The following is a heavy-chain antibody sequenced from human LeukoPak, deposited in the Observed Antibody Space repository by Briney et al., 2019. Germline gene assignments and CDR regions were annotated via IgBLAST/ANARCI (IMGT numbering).Heavy chain of an antibody. CDR1: GFTVSSNY. D-gene: IGHD7-27*01. V-gene: IGHV3-23*01. CDR2: ISGSGDRT. J-gene: IGHJ4*02. CDR3: AIDPNWGTHS. Sequence: QPGGSLRLSCAASGFTVSSNYMSWVRQAPGKGLEWVSVISGSGDRTYYADSVKGRFTISRDNSKNTLYLQMNSLRVEDTAVYYCAIDPNWGTHSWGQGVLVTVSS.